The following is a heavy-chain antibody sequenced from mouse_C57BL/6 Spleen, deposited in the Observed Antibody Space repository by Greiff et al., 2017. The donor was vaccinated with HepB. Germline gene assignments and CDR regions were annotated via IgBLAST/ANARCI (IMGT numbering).Heavy chain of an antibody. CDR2: IYPRSGNT. V-gene: IGHV1-81*01. J-gene: IGHJ1*03. CDR1: GYTFTSYG. CDR3: ARHYDYDRDWYFDG. D-gene: IGHD2-4*01. Sequence: VQLQQSGAELARPGASVKLSCKASGYTFTSYGISWVKQRTGQGLEWIGEIYPRSGNTYYNEKFKGKATLTADKASSTSYMDLRSLKSEDSAVYFCARHYDYDRDWYFDGWGTGTTVTVSS.